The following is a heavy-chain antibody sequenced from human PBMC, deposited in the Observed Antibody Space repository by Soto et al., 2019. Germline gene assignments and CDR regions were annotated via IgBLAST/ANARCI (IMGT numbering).Heavy chain of an antibody. V-gene: IGHV3-30*18. CDR1: GFTFRSYG. J-gene: IGHJ6*02. Sequence: QVQLVESGGGVVQPGRSLRLSCAVSGFTFRSYGMHWVRQARGKGLEWVAAISYDGSKKYYAGSVKGRFTISRDNSKNTLYLEMNSLRAEDTAVYYCAKDSSFNYYHYGMDVWGQGTTVTVSS. CDR2: ISYDGSKK. CDR3: AKDSSFNYYHYGMDV.